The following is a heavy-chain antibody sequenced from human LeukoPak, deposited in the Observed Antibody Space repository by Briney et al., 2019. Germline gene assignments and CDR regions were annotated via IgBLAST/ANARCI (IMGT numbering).Heavy chain of an antibody. Sequence: GASVKVSCKASGGTFSSYAISWVRQAPGQGLEWMGGIIPIFGTANYAQKSQGRVTITTDESTSTAYMELSSLRSEDTAVYYCAALNGGATNYYFDYWGQGTLVTVSS. CDR3: AALNGGATNYYFDY. CDR2: IIPIFGTA. V-gene: IGHV1-69*05. J-gene: IGHJ4*02. CDR1: GGTFSSYA. D-gene: IGHD1-26*01.